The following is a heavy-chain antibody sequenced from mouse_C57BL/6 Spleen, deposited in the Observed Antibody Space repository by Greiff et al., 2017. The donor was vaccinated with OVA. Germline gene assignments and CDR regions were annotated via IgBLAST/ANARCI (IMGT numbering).Heavy chain of an antibody. CDR1: GYTFTSYT. CDR2: LNPSSGYT. J-gene: IGHJ1*03. V-gene: IGHV1-4*01. Sequence: VQLQESGAELARPGASVKMSCKASGYTFTSYTMHWVKQRPGQGLEWIGYLNPSSGYTKYNQKFKDKATLTADKSSSTAYMQLSSLTSEDSAVYYCARSDWDWYFDVWGTGTTVTVSS. CDR3: ARSDWDWYFDV. D-gene: IGHD4-1*01.